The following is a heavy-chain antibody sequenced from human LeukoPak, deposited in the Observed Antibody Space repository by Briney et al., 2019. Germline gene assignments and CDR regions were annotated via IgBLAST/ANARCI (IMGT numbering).Heavy chain of an antibody. J-gene: IGHJ4*02. V-gene: IGHV3-7*01. Sequence: GGSLRLSCTASGFSFSSYWMSWVRQAPGKGLEWVANIKQDGSDKYYVDSVKGRFTISRDNAKSSLYLQMNSLRAEDSALYYCARASAVAGTRDHWGQGTLVTVSS. CDR1: GFSFSSYW. CDR2: IKQDGSDK. D-gene: IGHD6-19*01. CDR3: ARASAVAGTRDH.